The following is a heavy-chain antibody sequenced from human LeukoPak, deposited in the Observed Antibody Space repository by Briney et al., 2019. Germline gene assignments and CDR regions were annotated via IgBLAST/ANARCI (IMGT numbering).Heavy chain of an antibody. J-gene: IGHJ6*02. CDR3: AKDSSSSSPYGMDV. CDR2: INPNSGGT. Sequence: ASVNLSCKASGYTFTGYYMHWLRQSTGQGLEWMGWINPNSGGTNYAQKFQGRVTMTRDTSISTAYMELSRLRSDDTAVYYCAKDSSSSSPYGMDVWGQGTTVTVSS. CDR1: GYTFTGYY. D-gene: IGHD6-13*01. V-gene: IGHV1-2*02.